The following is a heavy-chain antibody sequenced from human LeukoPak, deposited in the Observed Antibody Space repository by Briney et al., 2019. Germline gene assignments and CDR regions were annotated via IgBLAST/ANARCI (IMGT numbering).Heavy chain of an antibody. V-gene: IGHV4-4*07. J-gene: IGHJ4*02. CDR3: AKDSSTWGNLAGHFDS. Sequence: SETLSPTCTVSGGSIVSHYWNWIRQPAGRGLEWLGRFYASGTTNTSPSLKSRVTMSVDTSKNQFSLKLSSVTAADTAVYYCAKDSSTWGNLAGHFDSWGQGTLVTVSS. D-gene: IGHD6-13*01. CDR1: GGSIVSHY. CDR2: FYASGTT.